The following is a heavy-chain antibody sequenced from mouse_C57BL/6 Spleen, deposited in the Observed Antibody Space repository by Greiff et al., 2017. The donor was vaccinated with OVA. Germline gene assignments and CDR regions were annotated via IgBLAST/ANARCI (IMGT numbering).Heavy chain of an antibody. J-gene: IGHJ2*01. CDR3: ARILDGYDY. Sequence: QVQLQQPGAELVKPGASVKLSCKASGYTFTSYWMQWVKQRPGQGLEWIGEIDPSDSYTNSNQKFKGKATLTVDTSSSTAYMQLSSLTSEDSAVYYCARILDGYDYWGQGTTLTVSS. CDR1: GYTFTSYW. D-gene: IGHD2-3*01. CDR2: IDPSDSYT. V-gene: IGHV1-50*01.